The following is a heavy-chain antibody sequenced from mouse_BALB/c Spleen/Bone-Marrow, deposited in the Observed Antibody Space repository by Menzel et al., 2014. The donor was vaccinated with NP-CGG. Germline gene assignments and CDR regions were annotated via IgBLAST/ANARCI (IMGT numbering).Heavy chain of an antibody. J-gene: IGHJ2*01. CDR1: GYTFSSYW. CDR3: ARGYYGSSPYIDY. CDR2: ILPGSNSA. Sequence: VQRVESGAERMKPGASVKISCKASGYTFSSYWIEWIMQRPGHGLEWIGEILPGSNSANYNEKFKGKATFAADTSSNTAYMQLSSLTSEDSAVYYCARGYYGSSPYIDYWGQGTTLTVSS. D-gene: IGHD1-1*01. V-gene: IGHV1-9*01.